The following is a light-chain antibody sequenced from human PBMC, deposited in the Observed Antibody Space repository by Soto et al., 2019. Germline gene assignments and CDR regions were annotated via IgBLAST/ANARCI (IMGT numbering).Light chain of an antibody. CDR3: SSYTSSSTLFV. J-gene: IGLJ1*01. V-gene: IGLV2-14*01. Sequence: QSALTQPASVSGSPGQSITISCTGTSSDVGGYNYVSWYQQHPGKAPKLMIYDVSNRPSGVSNRFSGSKSGNTASLTITGLQSVDEADYYCSSYTSSSTLFVSGTGTKVTVL. CDR1: SSDVGGYNY. CDR2: DVS.